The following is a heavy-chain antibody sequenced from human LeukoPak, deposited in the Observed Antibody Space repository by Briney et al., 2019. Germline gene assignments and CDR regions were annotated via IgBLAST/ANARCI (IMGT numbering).Heavy chain of an antibody. V-gene: IGHV3-30*18. CDR3: AKDLGVGRSSSWFFGTDY. CDR2: ISYDGSNK. Sequence: GSLRLSCAASGFTFSSFGVHWVRQAPGKGLEWVAVISYDGSNKYYADSVKGRFTISRDSSKNTVYLQMNSLRAEDTAVYYCAKDLGVGRSSSWFFGTDYWGQGTLVTVSS. CDR1: GFTFSSFG. J-gene: IGHJ4*02. D-gene: IGHD2-2*01.